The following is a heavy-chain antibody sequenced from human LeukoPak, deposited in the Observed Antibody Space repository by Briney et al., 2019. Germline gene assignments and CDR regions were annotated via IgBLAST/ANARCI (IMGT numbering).Heavy chain of an antibody. V-gene: IGHV3-30*04. CDR1: GFTFSSYA. CDR2: ISYDGSNK. D-gene: IGHD5-12*01. Sequence: GGSLRLSCAASGFTFSSYAMHWVRQAPGKGLEWVAVISYDGSNKYYADSVKGRFTISRDNSKNTLYLQMNSLRAEDTAVYYCARVIQWLIDYWGQGTLVTV. CDR3: ARVIQWLIDY. J-gene: IGHJ4*02.